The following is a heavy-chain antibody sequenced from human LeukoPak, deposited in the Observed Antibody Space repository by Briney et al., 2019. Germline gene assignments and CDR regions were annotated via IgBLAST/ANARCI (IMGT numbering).Heavy chain of an antibody. CDR1: GGSFSGYY. CDR2: INHSGST. Sequence: PSETLSLTCAVYGGSFSGYYWGWIRQPPGKGLEWIGEINHSGSTNYNPSLKSRVTISVDTSKNQFSLKLSSVTAADTAVYYCARGCSSTSCRIDYWGQGTLVTVSS. V-gene: IGHV4-34*01. CDR3: ARGCSSTSCRIDY. D-gene: IGHD2-2*01. J-gene: IGHJ4*02.